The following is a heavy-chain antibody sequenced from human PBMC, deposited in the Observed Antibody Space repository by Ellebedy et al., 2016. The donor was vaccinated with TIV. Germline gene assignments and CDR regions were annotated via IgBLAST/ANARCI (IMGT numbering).Heavy chain of an antibody. CDR1: GFTFSSYG. CDR3: ARDLGEEVDYYGSGPYFDY. CDR2: IRYDGSNK. Sequence: PGGSLRLSCAASGFTFSSYGMHWVRQAPGKGLEWVAFIRYDGSNKYYADSVKGRFTISRDNSKNTLYLQMNSLRAEDTAVYYCARDLGEEVDYYGSGPYFDYWGQGTLVTVSS. J-gene: IGHJ4*02. D-gene: IGHD3-10*01. V-gene: IGHV3-30*02.